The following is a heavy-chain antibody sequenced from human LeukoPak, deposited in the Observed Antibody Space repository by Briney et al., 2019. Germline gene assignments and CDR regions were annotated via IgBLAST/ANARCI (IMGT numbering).Heavy chain of an antibody. CDR3: AMHSGSYPFDY. CDR2: IFAGSGTT. CDR1: GFTFSRYF. V-gene: IGHV3-23*01. D-gene: IGHD1-26*01. J-gene: IGHJ4*02. Sequence: GGSLRLSCAASGFTFSRYFLAWVRQAPGKGLEWVASIFAGSGTTHYADSVKGRFTISRDNSQNTLYIQMESLRVEDTAVYYCAMHSGSYPFDYWGQGTLVTVSS.